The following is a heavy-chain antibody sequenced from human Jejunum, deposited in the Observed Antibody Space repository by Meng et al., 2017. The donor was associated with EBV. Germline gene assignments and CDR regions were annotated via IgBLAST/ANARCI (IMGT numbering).Heavy chain of an antibody. CDR3: ARGAYTSTWF. CDR2: TYFRSKWYY. D-gene: IGHD6-13*01. V-gene: IGHV6-1*01. Sequence: QLQHSRAASVPPPQTLAPTCAVSGDSGSSNSATWHWIRQSPSRGHECLGRTYFRSKWYYAYAVSVKSRMTINTAPSKNQSALQLTSVTPEDTAVYYCARGAYTSTWFWGQGTLVTVSS. CDR1: GDSGSSNSAT. J-gene: IGHJ1*01.